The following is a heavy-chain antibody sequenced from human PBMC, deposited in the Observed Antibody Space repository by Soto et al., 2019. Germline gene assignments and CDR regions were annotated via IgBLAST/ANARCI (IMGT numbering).Heavy chain of an antibody. J-gene: IGHJ3*02. CDR2: IIPIFGTA. CDR3: ARNFQQQLAPGAFDI. V-gene: IGHV1-69*13. CDR1: GGTFSSYA. D-gene: IGHD6-13*01. Sequence: SVNVSCKASGGTFSSYAISWVRQAPGQGLEWMGGIIPIFGTANYAQKFQGRVTITADESTSTAYMELSSLRSEDTAVYYCARNFQQQLAPGAFDIWGQGTIVTVSS.